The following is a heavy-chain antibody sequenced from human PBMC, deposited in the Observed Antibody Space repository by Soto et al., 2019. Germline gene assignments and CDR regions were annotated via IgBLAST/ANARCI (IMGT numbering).Heavy chain of an antibody. Sequence: QLQLQESGPGLVKPSETLSLTCTVSGGSISSSSYYWGWIRQPPGKGLEWIGSIDYSGSTYYNPSLKSRVTISVDTSKTQFPLRLSSVAAADTAVYYCARGFVLRFLEWLLSFDYWGQGTLVTVSS. CDR2: IDYSGST. J-gene: IGHJ4*02. CDR3: ARGFVLRFLEWLLSFDY. D-gene: IGHD3-3*01. CDR1: GGSISSSSYY. V-gene: IGHV4-39*01.